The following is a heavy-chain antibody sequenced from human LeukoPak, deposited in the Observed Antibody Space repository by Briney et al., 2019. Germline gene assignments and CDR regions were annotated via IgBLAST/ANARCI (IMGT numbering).Heavy chain of an antibody. CDR1: GYTFTSYD. D-gene: IGHD2-15*01. J-gene: IGHJ3*02. CDR3: ARTPRDSDAFDI. CDR2: MNPNSGNT. Sequence: ASVKVSCKASGYTFTSYDINWVRQATGQGLEWMGWMNPNSGNTGYAQKFQGRVTMTRNTSISTAYMELSSLRSDDTAVYYCARTPRDSDAFDIWGQGTMVTVSS. V-gene: IGHV1-8*01.